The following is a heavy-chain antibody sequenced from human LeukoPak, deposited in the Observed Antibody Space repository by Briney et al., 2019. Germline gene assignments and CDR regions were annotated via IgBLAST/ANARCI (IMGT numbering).Heavy chain of an antibody. J-gene: IGHJ3*02. D-gene: IGHD1-26*01. CDR1: GYTFTGYY. CDR2: INPNSGGT. V-gene: IGHV1-2*06. CDR3: ARNIVGATTPDDAFDI. Sequence: ASVKVSCKASGYTFTGYYMHWVRQAPGQGLEWMGRINPNSGGTNYAQKFQGRVTMTRDTSISTAYMELSRLRSDDPAVYYCARNIVGATTPDDAFDIWGQGTMVTVSS.